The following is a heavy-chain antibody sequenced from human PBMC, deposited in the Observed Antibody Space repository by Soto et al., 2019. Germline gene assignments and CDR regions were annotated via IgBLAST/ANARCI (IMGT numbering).Heavy chain of an antibody. CDR1: GYTFTSYA. CDR2: INAGNGNT. CDR3: AWSIVVVTALDY. Sequence: ASVKVSCKASGYTFTSYAMYWVRQAPGQGLEWMGWINAGNGNTKYSQKFQGRVTITRNTSASTAYMELSSLRSEDTAVYYCAWSIVVVTALDYWGQGTLVTVSS. V-gene: IGHV1-3*01. J-gene: IGHJ4*02. D-gene: IGHD2-21*02.